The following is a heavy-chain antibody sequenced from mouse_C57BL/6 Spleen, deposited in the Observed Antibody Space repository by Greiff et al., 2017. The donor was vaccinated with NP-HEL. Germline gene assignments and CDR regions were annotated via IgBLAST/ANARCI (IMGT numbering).Heavy chain of an antibody. J-gene: IGHJ4*01. V-gene: IGHV1-82*01. CDR3: ARSTPLYDYDAYYYAMDY. CDR1: GYAFSSSW. D-gene: IGHD2-4*01. Sequence: QVQLQQSGPELVKPGASVKISCKASGYAFSSSWMNWVKQRPGKGLEWIGRIYPGGGDTNYNGQFKGKATLTADKSSSTAYMQLSSLASEDSAVYFCARSTPLYDYDAYYYAMDYWGQGTSVTVSS. CDR2: IYPGGGDT.